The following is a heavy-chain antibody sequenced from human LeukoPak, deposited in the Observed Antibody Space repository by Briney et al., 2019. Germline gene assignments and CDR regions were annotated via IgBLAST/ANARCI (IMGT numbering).Heavy chain of an antibody. CDR2: IKDDGSDK. J-gene: IGHJ4*02. D-gene: IGHD3-16*01. CDR1: GFTFSSAW. CDR3: ADLGSRD. Sequence: GGSLRLSCAASGFTFSSAWMTWVRQAPGKGLEWVATIKDDGSDKYYVDSVKGRFTISRDNAKKSLWLQMNSLRVEDTAMYYCADLGSRDWGQGTLVTASS. V-gene: IGHV3-7*01.